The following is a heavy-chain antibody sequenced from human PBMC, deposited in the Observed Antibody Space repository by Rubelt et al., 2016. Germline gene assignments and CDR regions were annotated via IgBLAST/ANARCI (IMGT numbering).Heavy chain of an antibody. CDR1: RGYN. CDR3: ARDRDRYFADD. J-gene: IGHJ4*02. CDR2: ISGSSGTI. Sequence: RGYNMNWVRQAPGKGLEWVSYISGSSGTIYYADSVEGRFTISRDNAKNSLYLQMNSLRDDDTAVYYCARDRDRYFADDWGQGTLVTVSS. D-gene: IGHD3-9*01. V-gene: IGHV3-48*02.